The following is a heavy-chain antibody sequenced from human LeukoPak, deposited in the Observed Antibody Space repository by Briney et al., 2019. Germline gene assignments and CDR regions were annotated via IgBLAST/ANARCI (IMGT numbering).Heavy chain of an antibody. CDR3: AREGIYGLDY. J-gene: IGHJ4*02. V-gene: IGHV3-30*04. CDR1: GFTFCSYA. Sequence: GGSLRLSCAASGFTFCSYAIHWVRQAPGKGLEWVAVISHDARNKYYADSVKGRFTISRDNSKNTLYLQMDSLRVEDTAVYYCAREGIYGLDYWGQGTLVTVSS. D-gene: IGHD3-16*01. CDR2: ISHDARNK.